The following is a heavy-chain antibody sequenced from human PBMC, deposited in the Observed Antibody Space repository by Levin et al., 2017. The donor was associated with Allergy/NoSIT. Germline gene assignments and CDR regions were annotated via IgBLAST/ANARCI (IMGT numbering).Heavy chain of an antibody. CDR3: ARVYYDILTGYYNTGYYYYYYMDV. D-gene: IGHD3-9*01. J-gene: IGHJ6*03. V-gene: IGHV3-66*01. CDR2: IYSGGST. Sequence: GESLKISCAASGFTVSSHYMSWVRQAPGKGLEWVSVIYSGGSTYYADSVKGRFTISRDNSKNTLYLQMNSLRAEDTAVYYCARVYYDILTGYYNTGYYYYYYMDVWGKGTTVTVSS. CDR1: GFTVSSHY.